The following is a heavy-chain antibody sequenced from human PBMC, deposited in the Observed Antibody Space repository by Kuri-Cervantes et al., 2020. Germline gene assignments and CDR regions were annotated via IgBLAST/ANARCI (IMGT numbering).Heavy chain of an antibody. D-gene: IGHD3-10*01. CDR3: ARDNYGSGSYFLIGGRGFDP. CDR1: GFTFSSYA. J-gene: IGHJ5*02. V-gene: IGHV3-30-3*01. CDR2: ISYDGSNK. Sequence: GGSLRLSCAASGFTFSSYAMHWVRQAPGKGLEWVAVISYDGSNKYYADSVKGRFTISRDKSKNTLYLQMNSLRAEDAAVYYCARDNYGSGSYFLIGGRGFDPWGQGTLVTVSS.